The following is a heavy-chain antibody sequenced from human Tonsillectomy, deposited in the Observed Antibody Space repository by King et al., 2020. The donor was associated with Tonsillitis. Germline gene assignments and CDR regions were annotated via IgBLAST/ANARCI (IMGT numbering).Heavy chain of an antibody. CDR3: ARDRDGGYTLSAGDY. CDR1: GYTFTGYY. J-gene: IGHJ4*02. D-gene: IGHD5-12*01. CDR2: INPNSGGT. V-gene: IGHV1-2*02. Sequence: VQLVESGAEVKKPGASVKVSCKASGYTFTGYYMHWVRQAPGQGLEWMGWINPNSGGTNYAHKFKGRVTMTRDTSINTAYMELSRLRADDTSVYYCARDRDGGYTLSAGDYWGQGTLVTVSS.